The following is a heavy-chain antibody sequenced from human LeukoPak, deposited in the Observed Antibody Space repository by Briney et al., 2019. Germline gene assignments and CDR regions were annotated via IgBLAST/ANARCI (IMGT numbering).Heavy chain of an antibody. CDR2: VNHSGST. J-gene: IGHJ4*02. V-gene: IGHV4-34*01. Sequence: SETLSLTCAVYGGSFSGFYWSWIRQPPGKGLEWIGEVNHSGSTNYNPSLKSRVTILVDMSKNQFSLRLRSVTAADTAVCYCARRRHWNDVLDSWGQGTLVTVSS. CDR3: ARRRHWNDVLDS. D-gene: IGHD1-1*01. CDR1: GGSFSGFY.